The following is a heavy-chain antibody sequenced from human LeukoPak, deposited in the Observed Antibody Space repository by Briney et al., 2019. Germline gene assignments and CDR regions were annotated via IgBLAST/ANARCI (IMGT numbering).Heavy chain of an antibody. CDR2: ISGSGGSI. CDR1: GFTFSSYG. Sequence: PGGTLRLSCAASGFTFSSYGMSWVRQAPGKGLEWVSAISGSGGSIYYADSVKGRFTISRDNSKNTLYLQMNSLRAEDTAVYYCARDQYYYGSGGENGFDYWGQGTLVTVSS. D-gene: IGHD3-10*01. V-gene: IGHV3-23*01. CDR3: ARDQYYYGSGGENGFDY. J-gene: IGHJ4*02.